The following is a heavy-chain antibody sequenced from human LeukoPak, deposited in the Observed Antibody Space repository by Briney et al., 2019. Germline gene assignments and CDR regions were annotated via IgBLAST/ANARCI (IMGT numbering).Heavy chain of an antibody. CDR1: GGSISSGGYY. V-gene: IGHV4-31*03. J-gene: IGHJ4*02. CDR2: IFYSGST. Sequence: PSETLSLTCTVSGGSISSGGYYWSWIRQHPGKGLEWIGYIFYSGSTYYNPSLKSRVTISVDTSKNQFSLKLSSVTAADTAVYYCTTSRTNDCSSPSCYTDYWGQGTLVTVSS. CDR3: TTSRTNDCSSPSCYTDY. D-gene: IGHD2-2*02.